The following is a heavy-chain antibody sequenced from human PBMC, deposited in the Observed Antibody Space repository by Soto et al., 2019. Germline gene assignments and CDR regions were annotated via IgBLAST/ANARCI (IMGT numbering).Heavy chain of an antibody. CDR1: GFTFSSYA. V-gene: IGHV3-23*01. Sequence: GGSLRLSCAASGFTFSSYAMSWVRQAPGKGLEWVSAISGSGGSTYYADSVKGRFTISRDNSKNTLYLQMNSLRAEDTAVYYCAKDIIYCSSTSCGPVSGAFDIWGQGTMVTVSS. CDR3: AKDIIYCSSTSCGPVSGAFDI. D-gene: IGHD2-2*01. J-gene: IGHJ3*02. CDR2: ISGSGGST.